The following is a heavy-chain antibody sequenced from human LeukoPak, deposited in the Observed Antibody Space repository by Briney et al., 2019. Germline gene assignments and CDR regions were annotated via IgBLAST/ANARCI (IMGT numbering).Heavy chain of an antibody. CDR1: GGSISSYY. Sequence: QPSETLSLTCTVSGGSISSYYWSWIRQPPGKGLEWIGYIYSSGSTNYNPSLKSRDTISVDTSKNQFSLRLTSVTAADTAVYYCARGSYGDYWGQGTLVTVSS. J-gene: IGHJ4*02. CDR2: IYSSGST. D-gene: IGHD5-18*01. CDR3: ARGSYGDY. V-gene: IGHV4-59*01.